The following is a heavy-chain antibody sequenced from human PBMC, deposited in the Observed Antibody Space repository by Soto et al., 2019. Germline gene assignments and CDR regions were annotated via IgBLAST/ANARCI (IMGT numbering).Heavy chain of an antibody. CDR1: GFIFDDFA. J-gene: IGHJ4*02. CDR3: ARDTDSDTWNDPFDY. V-gene: IGHV3-9*01. Sequence: VQLVASGGGLVQPGRSLRLSCAASGFIFDDFAMHWVRQAPGKGLEWVSGISWNSGSTDYAASVKGRFIISRDNARNSLYLQMNSLRPEDTALYYCARDTDSDTWNDPFDYWGQGALVIVS. CDR2: ISWNSGST. D-gene: IGHD1-1*01.